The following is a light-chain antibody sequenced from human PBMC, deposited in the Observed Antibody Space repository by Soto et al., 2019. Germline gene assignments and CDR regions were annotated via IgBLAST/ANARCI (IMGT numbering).Light chain of an antibody. Sequence: DIQMTQSPSTLSASVGDRVTITCRASQSISSWLAWYQQKPGKAPKLMIYKASSLESGVTSSFSGSGSGTEFTLTIRSLQLDDFATYFFQQYNRYSKAFGQGTKVEIK. V-gene: IGKV1-5*03. CDR1: QSISSW. CDR2: KAS. CDR3: QQYNRYSKA. J-gene: IGKJ1*01.